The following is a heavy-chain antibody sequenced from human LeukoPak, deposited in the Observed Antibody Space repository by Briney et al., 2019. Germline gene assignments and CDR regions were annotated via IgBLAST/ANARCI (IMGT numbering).Heavy chain of an antibody. V-gene: IGHV3-23*01. CDR3: AKDPIRGCSSTSCYPYYFDY. CDR2: LSGSGVST. Sequence: GGTLRHSCAASRFTFSSYWLQCIRQAQGMGWVWHSALSGSGVSTYYSDSVKGRFTLSRDNSKNALYLQMTSQKAEDTAVYYCAKDPIRGCSSTSCYPYYFDYWGQGTLVTVSS. D-gene: IGHD2-2*01. CDR1: RFTFSSYW. J-gene: IGHJ4*02.